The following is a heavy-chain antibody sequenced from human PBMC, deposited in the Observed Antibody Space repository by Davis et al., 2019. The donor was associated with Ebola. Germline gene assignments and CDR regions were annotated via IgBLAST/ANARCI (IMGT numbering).Heavy chain of an antibody. J-gene: IGHJ4*02. V-gene: IGHV3-23*01. Sequence: GESLKISCAASGFIFSNFAMSWVRQAPGKGLEWVSGISGSAGSTYYADSVKGRFIITRDNSKNTLYLQMNSLRAEDTAVYYCSLPTVAGPARFDYWGQGTLVTVSS. CDR2: ISGSAGST. CDR3: SLPTVAGPARFDY. CDR1: GFIFSNFA. D-gene: IGHD6-19*01.